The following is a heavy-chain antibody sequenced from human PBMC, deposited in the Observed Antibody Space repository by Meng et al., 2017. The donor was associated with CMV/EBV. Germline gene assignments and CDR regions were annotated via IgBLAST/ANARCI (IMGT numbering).Heavy chain of an antibody. J-gene: IGHJ5*02. CDR3: ARSPPDILTGYHTPDWFDP. V-gene: IGHV4-34*01. Sequence: GSLRLSCAVYGGSFSGYYWSWIRQPPGKGLEWIGSIYYSGSTYYNPSLKSRVTISVDTSKNQFSLKLSSVTAADTAVYYCARSPPDILTGYHTPDWFDPWGQGTLVTVSS. D-gene: IGHD3-9*01. CDR2: IYYSGST. CDR1: GGSFSGYY.